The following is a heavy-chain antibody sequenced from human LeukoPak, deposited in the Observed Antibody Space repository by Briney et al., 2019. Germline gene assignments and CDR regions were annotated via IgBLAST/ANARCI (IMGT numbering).Heavy chain of an antibody. J-gene: IGHJ6*03. CDR3: ARLSYGYMDV. V-gene: IGHV3-66*01. CDR2: IYSGGST. CDR1: GFTFSSYW. D-gene: IGHD3-16*01. Sequence: GGSLRLSCAASGFTFSSYWMHWVRQAPGKGLEWVSVIYSGGSTYYADSVKGRFTISRDNSKNTLYLQMNSLRAEDTAVYYCARLSYGYMDVWGKGTTVTISS.